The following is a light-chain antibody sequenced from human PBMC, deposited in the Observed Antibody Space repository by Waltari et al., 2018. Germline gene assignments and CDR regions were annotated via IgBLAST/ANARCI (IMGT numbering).Light chain of an antibody. CDR3: QQYSSSPNT. CDR2: GVS. V-gene: IGKV3-20*01. Sequence: EIVLTQSPGTLSLSPGERATLSCRASQILSSTYLAWYQQKSGQAPRLLIFGVSNRATGIPDRFSGSGSGTDFTLTINRREPEDFAVYFCQQYSSSPNTFGQGTKLEI. CDR1: QILSSTY. J-gene: IGKJ2*01.